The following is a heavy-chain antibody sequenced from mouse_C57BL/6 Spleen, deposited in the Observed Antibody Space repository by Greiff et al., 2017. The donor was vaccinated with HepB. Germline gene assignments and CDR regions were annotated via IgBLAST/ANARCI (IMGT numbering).Heavy chain of an antibody. CDR1: GYPFPSYW. CDR2: IPPNSGST. Sequence: QVQLQQPGAELVKPGASVTLSCKASGYPFPSYWMPWVKQRPGQGLEWIGMIPPNSGSTNYNEKFKSKATLTVDKSSSTAYMQLSSLTSEDSAVYYCARYSDYDVGYWGQGTTLTVSS. D-gene: IGHD2-4*01. J-gene: IGHJ2*01. CDR3: ARYSDYDVGY. V-gene: IGHV1-64*01.